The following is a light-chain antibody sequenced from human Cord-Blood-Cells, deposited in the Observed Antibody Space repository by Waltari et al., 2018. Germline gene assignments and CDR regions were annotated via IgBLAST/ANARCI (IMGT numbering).Light chain of an antibody. CDR1: SSDVGSYNI. CDR3: CSYAGSSTWV. V-gene: IGLV2-23*01. Sequence: QSALTQPASVSGSPGQSITIPCTGTSSDVGSYNIFSWYQQHPGKAPKLMIYEGSKRPSGVSNRFSGSKSGNTASLTISGLQAEDEADYYCCSYAGSSTWVFGGGTKLTVL. J-gene: IGLJ3*02. CDR2: EGS.